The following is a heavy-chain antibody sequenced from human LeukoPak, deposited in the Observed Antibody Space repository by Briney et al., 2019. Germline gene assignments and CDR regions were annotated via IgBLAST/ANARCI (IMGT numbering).Heavy chain of an antibody. CDR2: ISSSGTG. Sequence: GGSLRLSCAASGFTFSDYFMSWIRQAPGKGLEWLSHISSSGTGYYTDSVKGRATLSRDNAKNSLYLQMNSLRAEDTAVYYCARPAYCGGNCYYFPDYWGQGTLVTVSS. V-gene: IGHV3-11*04. J-gene: IGHJ4*02. CDR3: ARPAYCGGNCYYFPDY. CDR1: GFTFSDYF. D-gene: IGHD2-21*02.